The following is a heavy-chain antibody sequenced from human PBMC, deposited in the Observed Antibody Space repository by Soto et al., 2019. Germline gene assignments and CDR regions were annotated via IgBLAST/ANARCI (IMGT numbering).Heavy chain of an antibody. D-gene: IGHD5-18*01. V-gene: IGHV3-30*18. CDR1: GFTFSSYG. Sequence: GGSLRLSCAASGFTFSSYGMHWVRQAPGKGLEWVAVISYDGSNKYYADSVKGRFTISRDNSKNTLYLQMNSLRAEDTAVYYCAKDLNTWIQLIFDYWGQGTLVTVSS. CDR2: ISYDGSNK. J-gene: IGHJ4*02. CDR3: AKDLNTWIQLIFDY.